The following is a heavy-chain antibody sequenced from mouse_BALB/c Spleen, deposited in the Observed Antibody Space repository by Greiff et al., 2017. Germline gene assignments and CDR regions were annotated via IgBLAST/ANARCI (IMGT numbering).Heavy chain of an antibody. V-gene: IGHV5-6-3*01. CDR1: GFTFSSYG. CDR2: INSNGGST. J-gene: IGHJ4*01. CDR3: ARDYYGAMDY. D-gene: IGHD1-1*01. Sequence: EVKLMESGGGLVQPGGSLKLSCAASGFTFSSYGMSWVRQTPDKRLELVATINSNGGSTYYPDSVKGRFTISRDNAKNTLYLQMSSLKSEDTAMYYCARDYYGAMDYWGQGTSVTVSS.